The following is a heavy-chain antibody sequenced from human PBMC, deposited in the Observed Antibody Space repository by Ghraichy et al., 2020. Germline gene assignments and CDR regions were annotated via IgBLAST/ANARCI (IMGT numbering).Heavy chain of an antibody. CDR1: GFSFSTYV. J-gene: IGHJ3*02. Sequence: GGSLRLSCAASGFSFSTYVISWVRQPPGKGLEWVSSISGSGATTYYADSVKGRFTISRDNSKNTLCLVYLQMNSLRVDDTAVYYCAKEQSSGWTSPDAFDIRGQGTMVTVSS. CDR2: ISGSGATT. V-gene: IGHV3-23*01. CDR3: AKEQSSGWTSPDAFDI. D-gene: IGHD6-19*01.